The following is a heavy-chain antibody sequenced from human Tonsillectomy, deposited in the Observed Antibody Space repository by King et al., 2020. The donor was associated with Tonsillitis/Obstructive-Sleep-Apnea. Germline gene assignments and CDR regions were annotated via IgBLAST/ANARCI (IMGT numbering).Heavy chain of an antibody. D-gene: IGHD3/OR15-3a*01. CDR3: ARGSVEQDWAFDY. CDR1: GGSFSGYY. Sequence: VQLQQWGAGLLRPSETLSLTCGVYGGSFSGYYWTWIRQTPGKGLEWIGDIDHSGSTNNSPSLKSRVTISVDMSKNQFSLNLNSVTAADTAVYYCARGSVEQDWAFDYWGQGTLVTVSS. CDR2: IDHSGST. V-gene: IGHV4-34*01. J-gene: IGHJ4*02.